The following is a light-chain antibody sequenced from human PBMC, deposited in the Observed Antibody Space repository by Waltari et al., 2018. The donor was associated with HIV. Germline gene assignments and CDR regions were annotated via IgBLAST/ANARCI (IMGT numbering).Light chain of an antibody. CDR1: SLRSYY. CDR2: GKN. V-gene: IGLV3-19*01. CDR3: NSRDSSGNHYV. J-gene: IGLJ1*01. Sequence: SSDLTQDPAVSVALGQTVRLTCQGDSLRSYYASCYQQKPGQAPVLVIYGKNNRPSGIPDRFSGSSSGNTASLTITGAQAEDEADYYCNSRDSSGNHYVFGTGTKVTVL.